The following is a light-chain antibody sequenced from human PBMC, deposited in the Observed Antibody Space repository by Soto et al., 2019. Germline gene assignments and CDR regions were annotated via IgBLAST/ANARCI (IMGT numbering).Light chain of an antibody. CDR2: GAS. CDR1: QFVSSN. V-gene: IGKV3D-15*01. J-gene: IGKJ5*01. Sequence: EIVMTQSPVTLSVSPGERATLSCRASQFVSSNLAWYQQKPGQPPRLLIYGASTRATGIPARFSGSGSGTEFTLTISNLQSEDFAVYFCQQYNNWPPITFGPATRLEIK. CDR3: QQYNNWPPIT.